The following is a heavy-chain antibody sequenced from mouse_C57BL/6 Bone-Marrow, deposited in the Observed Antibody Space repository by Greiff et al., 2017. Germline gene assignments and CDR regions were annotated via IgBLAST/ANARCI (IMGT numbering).Heavy chain of an antibody. CDR3: ARQGRVTAGAFDY. Sequence: EVQGVESGGGLVQPGGSLKLSCAASGFTFSDYYMYWVRQTPEKRLEWVAYISNGGGSTYYPDTVKGRFTISRDNAKNTLYLQMSRLKSEDTAMYYCARQGRVTAGAFDYWGQGTTRTVSS. D-gene: IGHD2-2*01. CDR2: ISNGGGST. CDR1: GFTFSDYY. V-gene: IGHV5-12*01. J-gene: IGHJ2*01.